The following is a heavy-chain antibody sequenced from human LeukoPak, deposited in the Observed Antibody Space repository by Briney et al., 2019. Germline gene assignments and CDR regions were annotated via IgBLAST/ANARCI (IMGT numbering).Heavy chain of an antibody. D-gene: IGHD5-12*01. Sequence: PSQTLSLTCTVSGGSISGYYWSWIRQPPGKGLEWIAYIYYSGTTNYNPSLKSRVTISVDTSNNQFSLKLTSVTATDTAIYYCARHSYSGPQSLDYWGQGTLVTVSS. CDR2: IYYSGTT. V-gene: IGHV4-59*08. J-gene: IGHJ4*02. CDR1: GGSISGYY. CDR3: ARHSYSGPQSLDY.